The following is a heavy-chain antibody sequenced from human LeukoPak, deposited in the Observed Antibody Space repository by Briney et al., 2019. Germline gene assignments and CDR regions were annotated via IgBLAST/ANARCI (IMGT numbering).Heavy chain of an antibody. CDR2: ISSSGSTI. V-gene: IGHV3-48*03. CDR3: ATFPYYFDSSGSYYFDF. J-gene: IGHJ4*02. D-gene: IGHD3-22*01. CDR1: GFTFSSYE. Sequence: PGGSLRLSCAASGFTFSSYEMNWVRQAPGKGLEWVSSISSSGSTIYYADSVKGRFTISRDNSKNTLYLQMNSLRAEDTAVFYCATFPYYFDSSGSYYFDFWGQGTLVTVSS.